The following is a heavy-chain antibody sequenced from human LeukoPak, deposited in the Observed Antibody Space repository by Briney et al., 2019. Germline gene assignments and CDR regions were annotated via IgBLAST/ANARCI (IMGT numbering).Heavy chain of an antibody. V-gene: IGHV4-4*07. CDR1: GGSTSSNY. CDR2: IYTSGST. CDR3: ARDVVGATTDAFDI. Sequence: SETLSLTCTVSGGSTSSNYWSWIRQPAGKGLEWIGRIYTSGSTNYNPSLKSRVTMSVDKSKNQFSLKLSSVNAADTAVYYCARDVVGATTDAFDIWGQGTRVTVSP. J-gene: IGHJ3*02. D-gene: IGHD1-26*01.